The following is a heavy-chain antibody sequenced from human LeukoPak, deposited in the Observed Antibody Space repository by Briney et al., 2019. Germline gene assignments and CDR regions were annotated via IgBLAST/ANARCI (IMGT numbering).Heavy chain of an antibody. Sequence: GASVKVSCKASGGTFSSYAISWVRQAPGQGLEWVGGIIPIFGTANYAQKFQGRVTITTDESTSTAYMELSSLRSEDTAVYYCARGALPGLLDYWGQGTLVTVFS. J-gene: IGHJ4*02. CDR3: ARGALPGLLDY. V-gene: IGHV1-69*05. CDR1: GGTFSSYA. CDR2: IIPIFGTA.